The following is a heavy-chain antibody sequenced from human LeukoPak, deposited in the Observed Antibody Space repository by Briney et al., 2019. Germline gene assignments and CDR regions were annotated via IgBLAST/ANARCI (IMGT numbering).Heavy chain of an antibody. Sequence: SETLSLTCTVSGGSISSYYWSWIRQPPGKGLEWIGYIYTSGSTNYNPSLKSRVTISVDTSKNQFSLKLSSVTAADTAVYYCARVLSPYYYYYYMDVWGKGTTVTVSS. CDR3: ARVLSPYYYYYYMDV. CDR1: GGSISSYY. J-gene: IGHJ6*03. D-gene: IGHD2-8*02. V-gene: IGHV4-4*09. CDR2: IYTSGST.